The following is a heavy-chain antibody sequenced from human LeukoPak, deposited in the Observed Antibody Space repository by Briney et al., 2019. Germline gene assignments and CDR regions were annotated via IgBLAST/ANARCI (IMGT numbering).Heavy chain of an antibody. CDR1: GGSFSGYY. V-gene: IGHV4-34*01. J-gene: IGHJ2*01. CDR3: ARVLEGSSGQHWYFDL. CDR2: INHSGST. Sequence: SETLSLTCAVYGGSFSGYYWSWIRQPPGKGLEWIGEINHSGSTNYNPSLKSRVTISVDTSKNQFSLKPSSVTAADTAVYYCARVLEGSSGQHWYFDLWGRGTLVTVSS. D-gene: IGHD6-19*01.